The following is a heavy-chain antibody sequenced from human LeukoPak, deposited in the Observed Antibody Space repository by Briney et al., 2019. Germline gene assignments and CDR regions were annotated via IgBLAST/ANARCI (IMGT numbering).Heavy chain of an antibody. V-gene: IGHV3-21*01. CDR3: IAVAGQGTWFDP. D-gene: IGHD6-19*01. Sequence: PGGSLRLSCAASGFTFSSYSMNWVRQAPGKGLEWVSSISSSSSYIYYADSVKGRFTISRDNAKNSLYLQTNSLRAEDTAVYYCIAVAGQGTWFDPWGQGTLVTVSS. J-gene: IGHJ5*02. CDR1: GFTFSSYS. CDR2: ISSSSSYI.